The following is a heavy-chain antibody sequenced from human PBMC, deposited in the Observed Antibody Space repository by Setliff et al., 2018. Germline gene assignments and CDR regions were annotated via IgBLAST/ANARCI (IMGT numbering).Heavy chain of an antibody. CDR1: GYTFTSYA. CDR2: ISPGNGNT. D-gene: IGHD2-8*01. CDR3: ARIGFGYYSTSGAWYFDN. V-gene: IGHV1-3*01. J-gene: IGHJ4*02. Sequence: ASVKVSCKASGYTFTSYAIHWARQAPGQGLEWMGWISPGNGNTAYSQKIQDRVTITRDTSASTAYMELSSLRSEDTAVYYCARIGFGYYSTSGAWYFDNWGQGTLVTVSS.